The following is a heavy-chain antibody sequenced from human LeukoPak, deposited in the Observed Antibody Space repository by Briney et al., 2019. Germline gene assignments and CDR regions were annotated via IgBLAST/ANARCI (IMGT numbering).Heavy chain of an antibody. V-gene: IGHV3-11*04. CDR3: ARDERSDY. J-gene: IGHJ4*02. Sequence: SGGSLRLSCVASGFTFSDHYMSWIRQAPGKGLECVSYISTSGSTIYYADSVKGRFTISRDNAKNSLYLQMNNLRAEDTAMYYCARDERSDYWGQGTLVTVSS. CDR1: GFTFSDHY. CDR2: ISTSGSTI.